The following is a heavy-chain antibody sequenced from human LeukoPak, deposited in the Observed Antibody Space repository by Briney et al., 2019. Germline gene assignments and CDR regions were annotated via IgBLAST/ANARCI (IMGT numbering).Heavy chain of an antibody. J-gene: IGHJ4*02. Sequence: SETLSLTCTASGGSISSYYWSWIRQPPGKGLEWIGYIYYSGSTNYNPSLKSRVTISVDTSKNQFSLKLSSVTAADTAVYYCARTTYYHDSSGRTEYYFDYWGQGTLVTVSS. CDR2: IYYSGST. CDR1: GGSISSYY. D-gene: IGHD3-22*01. CDR3: ARTTYYHDSSGRTEYYFDY. V-gene: IGHV4-59*01.